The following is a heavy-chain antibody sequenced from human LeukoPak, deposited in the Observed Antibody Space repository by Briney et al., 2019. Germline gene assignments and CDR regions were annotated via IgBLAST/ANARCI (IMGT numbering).Heavy chain of an antibody. CDR3: ARPARGGHFDY. V-gene: IGHV4-59*06. CDR1: GGSISSYY. D-gene: IGHD6-25*01. J-gene: IGHJ4*02. Sequence: SETLSLTCTVSGGSISSYYWSWIRQHPGKGLEWIGYIYSSGTTYYNPSLRSRVTISVDTFKNQFSLTLSSVTAADTAVYYCARPARGGHFDYWGQGTLVTVSS. CDR2: IYSSGTT.